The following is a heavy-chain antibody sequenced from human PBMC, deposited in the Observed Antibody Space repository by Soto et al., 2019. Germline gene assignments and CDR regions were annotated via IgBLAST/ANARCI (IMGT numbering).Heavy chain of an antibody. D-gene: IGHD5-18*01. CDR1: GGTFSSYA. CDR3: ARDRPMDTAMVLGYYYGMDV. V-gene: IGHV1-69*13. CDR2: VIPIFGTA. Sequence: SVKVSCKASGGTFSSYAISWVRQAPGQGLEWMGGVIPIFGTANYAQKFQGRVTITADESTSTAYMELSSLRSEDTAVYYCARDRPMDTAMVLGYYYGMDVWGQGTTVTVSS. J-gene: IGHJ6*02.